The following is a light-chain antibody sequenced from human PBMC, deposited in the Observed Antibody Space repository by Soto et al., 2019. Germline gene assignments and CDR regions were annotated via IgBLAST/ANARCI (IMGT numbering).Light chain of an antibody. Sequence: DVVMTQSPLSLPVTLGQPASISCRSSQSLVYTDGDTYLNWFQQRPGQSPRRLIYKVSKRDSGVPDRFSGSGSGTDFTLTISSLLPEDLATYFCQQYNGPWTFGQGTKVDIK. CDR1: QSLVYTDGDTY. J-gene: IGKJ1*01. V-gene: IGKV2-30*01. CDR3: QQYNGPWT. CDR2: KVS.